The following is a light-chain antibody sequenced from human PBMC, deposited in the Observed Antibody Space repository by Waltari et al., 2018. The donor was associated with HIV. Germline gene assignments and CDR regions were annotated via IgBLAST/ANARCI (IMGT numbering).Light chain of an antibody. V-gene: IGKV1-5*03. CDR2: KAS. Sequence: DIQMTQSPFTLSASVGTRVTITCRASQDISSYLAWYQQTPGKAPKLLIYKASYLESGVPSRFSGSGSGTEFTLTINSLQPDDFATYYCHQYTRYSPWTFGQGTKVDI. CDR3: HQYTRYSPWT. CDR1: QDISSY. J-gene: IGKJ1*01.